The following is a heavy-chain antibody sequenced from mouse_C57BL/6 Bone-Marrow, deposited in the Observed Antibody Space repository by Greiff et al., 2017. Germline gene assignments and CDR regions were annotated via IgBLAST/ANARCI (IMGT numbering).Heavy chain of an antibody. J-gene: IGHJ3*01. Sequence: QVQLKESGAELARPGASVKLSCKASGYTFTSYGISWVKQRTGQGLEWIGEIYPRSGNTYYNEKFKGKATLTADKSSSTAYMELRSLTSEDSAVYFCARVYYPFAYWGQGTLVTVSA. CDR1: GYTFTSYG. CDR3: ARVYYPFAY. V-gene: IGHV1-81*01. D-gene: IGHD1-1*01. CDR2: IYPRSGNT.